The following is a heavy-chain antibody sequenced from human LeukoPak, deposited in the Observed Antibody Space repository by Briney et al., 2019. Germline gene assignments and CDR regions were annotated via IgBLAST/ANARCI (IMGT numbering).Heavy chain of an antibody. D-gene: IGHD5-24*01. CDR3: AAGGRDGYSAFDY. CDR2: IVVGSGNT. Sequence: SVKVSCKASGFTFTSSAMQWVRQARGQRLEWIGWIVVGSGNTNYAQKFQERVTITRDMSTSTAYMELSSLRSEDTAVYYCAAGGRDGYSAFDYWGQGTLVTVSS. V-gene: IGHV1-58*02. J-gene: IGHJ4*02. CDR1: GFTFTSSA.